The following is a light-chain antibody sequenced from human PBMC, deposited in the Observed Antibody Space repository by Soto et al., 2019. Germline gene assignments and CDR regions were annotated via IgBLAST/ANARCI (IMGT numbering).Light chain of an antibody. V-gene: IGKV1-5*01. Sequence: DIHMTQAPSTLSASVGDRVTITCRASQSINAWLAWYQQKPGKAPKLLIYDVSTLASGVPSRFSGSGSGTEFTLTISRLQPEDVATYYCQQQNSYPLTFGGGTKVDIK. CDR2: DVS. CDR1: QSINAW. J-gene: IGKJ4*01. CDR3: QQQNSYPLT.